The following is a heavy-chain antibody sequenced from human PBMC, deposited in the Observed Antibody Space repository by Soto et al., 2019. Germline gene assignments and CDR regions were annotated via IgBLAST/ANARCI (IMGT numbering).Heavy chain of an antibody. CDR2: IYWDDDK. J-gene: IGHJ3*02. D-gene: IGHD2-21*02. Sequence: QITLKESGPTLVKPTQTLTLTCTFSGFSLSTSGVGVGWIRQPPGKALEWLALIYWDDDKRYSPSLKSRLTITKDTSKNQVVLTMTNMDPVDTATYSCAHRRGVAYCGGDCYPGAFDIWGQGTMVTVSS. V-gene: IGHV2-5*02. CDR1: GFSLSTSGVG. CDR3: AHRRGVAYCGGDCYPGAFDI.